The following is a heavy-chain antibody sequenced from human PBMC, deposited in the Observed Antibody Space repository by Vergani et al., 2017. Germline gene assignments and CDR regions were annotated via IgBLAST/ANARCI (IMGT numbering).Heavy chain of an antibody. V-gene: IGHV4-39*01. CDR2: IYYSGST. J-gene: IGHJ6*02. Sequence: QLQLQESGPGLVKPSETLSLTCTVSGGSISSSSYYWGWIRQPPGKGLEWIGSIYYSGSTYYNPSLKSRVTISVDTSKNQFSLKLSSVTAADTAVYYCARLRYDCWSGYIYYYYGMDVWGQGTTVTVSS. CDR3: ARLRYDCWSGYIYYYYGMDV. D-gene: IGHD3-3*01. CDR1: GGSISSSSYY.